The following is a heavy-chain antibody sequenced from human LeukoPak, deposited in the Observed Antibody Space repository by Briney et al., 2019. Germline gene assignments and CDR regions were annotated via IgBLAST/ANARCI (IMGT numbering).Heavy chain of an antibody. CDR3: AKDYLPYNSGNYEVEY. V-gene: IGHV3-30*18. J-gene: IGHJ4*02. CDR2: ISYDGIKK. Sequence: SGGSLRLSCAASGFTFSSYGMHWVRQAPGKGQEWVALISYDGIKKYYADSVKGRFTISRDNSKNTLYLQMNSLRAEDTAVYYCAKDYLPYNSGNYEVEYWGQGTLVTVSS. D-gene: IGHD3-10*01. CDR1: GFTFSSYG.